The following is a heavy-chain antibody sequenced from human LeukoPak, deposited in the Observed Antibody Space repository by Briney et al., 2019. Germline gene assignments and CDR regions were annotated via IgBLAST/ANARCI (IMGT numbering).Heavy chain of an antibody. D-gene: IGHD1-26*01. CDR1: GYTFNIYG. J-gene: IGHJ4*02. CDR3: ARDSISGSYVHYDN. V-gene: IGHV7-4-1*02. CDR2: INTNTGNP. Sequence: ASVKVSCKASGYTFNIYGMNWVRQAPGQGLEWMGWINTNTGNPTYAQGFTGRFVFSLDTSVSTAYLQINSLKAEDTAVYYCARDSISGSYVHYDNWGPGTLVTVSS.